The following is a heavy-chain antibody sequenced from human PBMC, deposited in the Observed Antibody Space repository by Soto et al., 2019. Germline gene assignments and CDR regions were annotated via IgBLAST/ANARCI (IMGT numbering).Heavy chain of an antibody. CDR2: MYYSGST. Sequence: SETLSLTCTVSGGSISSYYWSWVRQPPGKGLEWIGYMYYSGSTNYNPSLKSRVTMSVDTSKKRFSLKLTSVTAADTAVYFCARYRFSGKRWSKFDYWGQGSLVTVSS. CDR3: ARYRFSGKRWSKFDY. J-gene: IGHJ4*02. V-gene: IGHV4-59*01. D-gene: IGHD3-16*02. CDR1: GGSISSYY.